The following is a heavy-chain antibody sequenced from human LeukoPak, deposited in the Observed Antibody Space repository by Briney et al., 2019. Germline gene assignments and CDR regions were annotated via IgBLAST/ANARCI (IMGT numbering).Heavy chain of an antibody. V-gene: IGHV4-30-4*07. J-gene: IGHJ4*02. D-gene: IGHD6-13*01. CDR2: IYYSVNT. CDR1: GGSTSSGGYS. Sequence: PSQTLSLTCAVSGGSTSSGGYSWSWIRQPPGKGLEWIGYIYYSVNTYYSPSLKSRVTISVDTSKNQFSLKLSSVTAADTAVYYCARASSSWRLSFDYWGQGTLVTVSS. CDR3: ARASSSWRLSFDY.